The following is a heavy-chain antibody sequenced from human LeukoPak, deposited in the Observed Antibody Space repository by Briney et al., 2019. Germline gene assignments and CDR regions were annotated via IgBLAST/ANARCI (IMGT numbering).Heavy chain of an antibody. CDR2: INHSGST. V-gene: IGHV4-34*01. CDR1: GGSFSGYY. CDR3: AREGILTGPNYNWFDP. D-gene: IGHD3-9*01. J-gene: IGHJ5*02. Sequence: SETLSLTCAVYGGSFSGYYWSWIRQPPGKGLEWIGEINHSGSTNYNPSLKSRVTISVDTSKNQFSLKLSSVTAADTAVYYCAREGILTGPNYNWFDPWGQGTLVTVSS.